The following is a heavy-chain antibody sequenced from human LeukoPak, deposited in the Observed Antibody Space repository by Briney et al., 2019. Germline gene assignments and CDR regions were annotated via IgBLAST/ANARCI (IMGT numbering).Heavy chain of an antibody. V-gene: IGHV3-23*01. J-gene: IGHJ4*02. D-gene: IGHD3-22*01. CDR1: GFIFRNYG. CDR3: AKGYYDSSGYYLAPFDY. CDR2: VSPNGETA. Sequence: PGGSLRLSCAASGFIFRNYGMNWVRQPPGKGLEWVSGVSPNGETAYYADSVKGRFTISRDNSKNTVYLQVRSLRAEDTAVYYCAKGYYDSSGYYLAPFDYWGQGTLVTVSS.